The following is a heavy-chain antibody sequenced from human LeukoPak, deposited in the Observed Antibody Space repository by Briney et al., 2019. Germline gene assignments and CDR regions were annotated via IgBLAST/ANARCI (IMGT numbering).Heavy chain of an antibody. CDR3: AGRLWRRDGYNLSAFDI. CDR1: GGSISSYY. J-gene: IGHJ3*02. CDR2: IYYSGST. D-gene: IGHD5-24*01. Sequence: SETLSLTCTVSGGSISSYYWNWIRQPPGKGLEWIGYIYYSGSTNYNPSLKSRVTISVDTSENQFSLKLSSVTAADTAVYYCAGRLWRRDGYNLSAFDIWGQGTMVTVSS. V-gene: IGHV4-59*01.